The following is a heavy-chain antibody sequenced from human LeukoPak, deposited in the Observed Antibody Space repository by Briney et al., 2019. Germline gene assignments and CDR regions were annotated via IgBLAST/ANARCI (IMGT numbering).Heavy chain of an antibody. V-gene: IGHV3-30*02. CDR1: GFTFSSYG. J-gene: IGHJ4*02. CDR3: AKSAYGSGSAFDY. CDR2: IRYDVSNK. Sequence: GGSLRLSCAASGFTFSSYGMHWVRQAPGKGLEWVAFIRYDVSNKYYADSVKGRFTISRDNSKNTLYLQMNSLRAEDTAVYYCAKSAYGSGSAFDYWGQGTLVTVSS. D-gene: IGHD3-10*01.